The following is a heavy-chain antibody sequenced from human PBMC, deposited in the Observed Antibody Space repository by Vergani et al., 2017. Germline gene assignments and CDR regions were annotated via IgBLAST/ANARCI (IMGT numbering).Heavy chain of an antibody. CDR3: ARDAADASYYDFWVGSPPPYYYYYYMDV. D-gene: IGHD3-3*01. Sequence: QVQLQESGPGLVKPSETLSLTCTVSGGSISSYYWSWIRQPPGQGLEWIGYIYYSGSPNYNPSLKSRVTISVDTSKNQFSLKLSSVTAADTAVYYCARDAADASYYDFWVGSPPPYYYYYYMDVWGKGTTVTVSS. J-gene: IGHJ6*03. V-gene: IGHV4-59*01. CDR1: GGSISSYY. CDR2: IYYSGSP.